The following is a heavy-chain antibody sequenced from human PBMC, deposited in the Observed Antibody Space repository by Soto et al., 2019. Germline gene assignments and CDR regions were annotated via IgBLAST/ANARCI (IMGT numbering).Heavy chain of an antibody. CDR3: ARVKDYYDSSGYHDWFDP. CDR2: IYHSGST. V-gene: IGHV4-30-2*01. J-gene: IGHJ5*02. D-gene: IGHD3-22*01. Sequence: SETLSVTCAVSGGSISSGGYSWSWIRQPPGKGLEWIGDIYHSGSTYYNPSLKSQVTISVDRSKNQFSLKLSSVTAADTAVYDCARVKDYYDSSGYHDWFDPWGQGTLVTVSS. CDR1: GGSISSGGYS.